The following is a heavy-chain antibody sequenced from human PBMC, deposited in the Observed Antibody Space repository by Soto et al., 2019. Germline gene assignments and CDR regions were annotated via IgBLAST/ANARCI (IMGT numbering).Heavy chain of an antibody. J-gene: IGHJ4*02. CDR1: GFTFSSYG. V-gene: IGHV3-33*01. D-gene: IGHD3-16*01. CDR3: ARDGGAPLDY. CDR2: IWYDGSNK. Sequence: QVQLVESGGGVVQPGRSLRLSCAASGFTFSSYGMHWVRQAPGKGLEWVAVIWYDGSNKYYADSVKGRFTISRDNSKNTLYLQMNSPRAEDTAVYYCARDGGAPLDYWGQGTLVTVSS.